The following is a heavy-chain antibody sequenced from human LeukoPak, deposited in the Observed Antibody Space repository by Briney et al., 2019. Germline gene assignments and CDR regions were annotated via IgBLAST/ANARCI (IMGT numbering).Heavy chain of an antibody. CDR1: GGSISSGSYY. V-gene: IGHV4-61*02. CDR2: IYPNGNT. D-gene: IGHD2-15*01. Sequence: PSQTLSLTCTVSGGSISSGSYYWSWIRQPAGKGLESIGRIYPNGNTNYNPSLRGRVTISVDTSKNQFSLKLSSVTAADTAVYYCARDIVVAYYFDYWGQGTLVTVSS. J-gene: IGHJ4*02. CDR3: ARDIVVAYYFDY.